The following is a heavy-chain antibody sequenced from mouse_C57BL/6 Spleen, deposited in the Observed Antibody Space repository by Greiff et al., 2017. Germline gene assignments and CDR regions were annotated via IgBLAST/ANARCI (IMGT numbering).Heavy chain of an antibody. V-gene: IGHV1-61*01. CDR1: GYTFTSYW. J-gene: IGHJ4*01. CDR2: INPSDSDT. CDR3: AGEGFCCGNYDAMDY. D-gene: IGHD2-1*01. Sequence: VQLQQPGAELVRPGSSVKLSCKASGYTFTSYWMDWVKQRPGQGLEWIGNINPSDSDTHYNQKFKDKATLTVDKSSSTAYMQLSSLTSEDSAVYYCAGEGFCCGNYDAMDYWGQGTSVTVSS.